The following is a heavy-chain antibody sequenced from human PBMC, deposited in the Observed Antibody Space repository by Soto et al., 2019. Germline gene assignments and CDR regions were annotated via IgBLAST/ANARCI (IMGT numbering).Heavy chain of an antibody. CDR2: IDPSDSYT. J-gene: IGHJ4*02. Sequence: GESLKISCKGSGYSFTSYWISWVRQMPGKGLEWMGRIDPSDSYTNYSPSFQGHVTISADKSISTAYLQWSSLKASDTATYYCARILRRRFLEWRLDYWGQGTLVTVSS. CDR1: GYSFTSYW. D-gene: IGHD3-3*01. CDR3: ARILRRRFLEWRLDY. V-gene: IGHV5-10-1*01.